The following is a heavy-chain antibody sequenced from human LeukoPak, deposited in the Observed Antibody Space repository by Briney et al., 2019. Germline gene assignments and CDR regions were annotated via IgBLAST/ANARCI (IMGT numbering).Heavy chain of an antibody. V-gene: IGHV4-61*02. J-gene: IGHJ4*02. D-gene: IGHD4-17*01. CDR1: GGSINSNNYY. Sequence: PSGTLSLTCTVSGGSINSNNYYWSWIRQPAGKGLEWIGRIYTSGSTNYNPSLKSRVTMSVDTSKNWFSLNLSSVSAADTAVYYCARDAGDPFDYWGQGILVTVSS. CDR3: ARDAGDPFDY. CDR2: IYTSGST.